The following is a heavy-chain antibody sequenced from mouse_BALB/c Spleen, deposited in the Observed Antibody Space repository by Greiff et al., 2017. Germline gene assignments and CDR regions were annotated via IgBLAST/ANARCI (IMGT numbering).Heavy chain of an antibody. CDR3: ATYYGYYFDY. D-gene: IGHD1-2*01. J-gene: IGHJ2*01. CDR1: GFTFSSYA. V-gene: IGHV5-6-5*01. Sequence: DVMLVESGGGLVKPGGSLKLSCAASGFTFSSYAMSWVRQTPEKRLEWVASISSGGSTYYPDSVKGRFTISRDNARNILYLQMSSLRSEDTAMYYCATYYGYYFDYWGQGTTLTVSS. CDR2: ISSGGST.